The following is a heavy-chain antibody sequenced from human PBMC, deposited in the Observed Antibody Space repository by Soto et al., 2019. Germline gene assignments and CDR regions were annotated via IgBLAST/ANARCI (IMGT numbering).Heavy chain of an antibody. V-gene: IGHV3-15*07. CDR3: TTDSTYGGNPRVGY. CDR1: GFTFSNAW. CDR2: IKSKTDGGTT. Sequence: GGSLRLSCAASGFTFSNAWMNWVRQAPGKGLEWVGRIKSKTDGGTTDYAAPVKGRFTISRDDSKNTLYLQMNSLKTEDTAVYYCTTDSTYGGNPRVGYWGQGTLVTVSS. D-gene: IGHD4-17*01. J-gene: IGHJ4*02.